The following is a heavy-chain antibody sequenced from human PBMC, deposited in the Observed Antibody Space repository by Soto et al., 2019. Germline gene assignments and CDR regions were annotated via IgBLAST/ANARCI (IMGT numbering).Heavy chain of an antibody. J-gene: IGHJ4*02. D-gene: IGHD6-13*01. CDR3: AKAKYSSSWWAVDY. CDR2: TSASGATT. V-gene: IGHV3-23*01. Sequence: EVQLLESGAGIKEPAGSLRLSCAASGFTSGSYAMSWVRQAPGQGLVWVSSTSASGATTYYADSVKGRFTISRDNSKNILDLEMNSLRAEDTAVYYCAKAKYSSSWWAVDYWGQGTLVTVSS. CDR1: GFTSGSYA.